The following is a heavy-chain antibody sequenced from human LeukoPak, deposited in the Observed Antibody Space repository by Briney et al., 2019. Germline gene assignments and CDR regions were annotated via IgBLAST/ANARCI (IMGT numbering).Heavy chain of an antibody. V-gene: IGHV3-21*01. D-gene: IGHD3-22*01. CDR2: ISVRSNYI. J-gene: IGHJ4*02. Sequence: GGSLRLSCAASGFTFSSYAMNWVRQAPGKGLEWVSSISVRSNYIYYADSVRGRFSISRDDARDSLYLQMNSLRAEDTAVYYCVRLRRDSDTSGYYYYYDFWGQGTLVTVSS. CDR3: VRLRRDSDTSGYYYYYDF. CDR1: GFTFSSYA.